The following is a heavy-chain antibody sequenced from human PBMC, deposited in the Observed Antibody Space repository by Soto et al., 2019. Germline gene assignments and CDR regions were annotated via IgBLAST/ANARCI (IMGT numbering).Heavy chain of an antibody. CDR1: GYSFSSYW. J-gene: IGHJ3*01. V-gene: IGHV5-51*01. Sequence: PGESLKISCTAASGYSFSSYWIGWVRQVPGEAPEWLGIIDPSDSTTLYSPSFEGQVTISADRSVSSAYLEWSSLKASDTAIYYCASQIIAMLGNDFDVWGQGTLVTVS. CDR2: IDPSDSTT. CDR3: ASQIIAMLGNDFDV. D-gene: IGHD3-10*02.